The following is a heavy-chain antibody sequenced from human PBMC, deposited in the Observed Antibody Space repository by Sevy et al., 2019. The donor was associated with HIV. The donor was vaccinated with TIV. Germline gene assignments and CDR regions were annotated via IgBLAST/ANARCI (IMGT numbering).Heavy chain of an antibody. V-gene: IGHV3-74*01. CDR1: GFTFGNYW. CDR3: AKYIPKRWYRAGFDY. Sequence: GGSLRLSCAASGFTFGNYWMHWVRQAPGKGLVWISRINNDGSNTNYADSVKGRFTTSRDNAKNTLNLQMNSLRAEDTAVYYCAKYIPKRWYRAGFDYWGQGTLVTVSS. D-gene: IGHD2-15*01. CDR2: INNDGSNT. J-gene: IGHJ4*02.